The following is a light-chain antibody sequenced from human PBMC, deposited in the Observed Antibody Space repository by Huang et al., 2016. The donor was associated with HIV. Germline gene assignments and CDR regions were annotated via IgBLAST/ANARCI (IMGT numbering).Light chain of an antibody. J-gene: IGKJ1*01. Sequence: ETVMTQSPGTLSVSLGERATLSCRASQSVSTNVAWYQQKPGQGPRLRIYGASTRATGIPARCSGSGSGTEFTLTISSLQSEDSAVYYCQQYKNWPPWTFGQGTKVEIK. CDR1: QSVSTN. CDR3: QQYKNWPPWT. CDR2: GAS. V-gene: IGKV3-15*01.